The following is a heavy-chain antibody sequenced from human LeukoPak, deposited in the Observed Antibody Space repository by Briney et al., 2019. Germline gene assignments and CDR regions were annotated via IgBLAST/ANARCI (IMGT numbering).Heavy chain of an antibody. D-gene: IGHD6-13*01. CDR1: GFTFSSYA. CDR2: IRSSGSTI. Sequence: GGSLRLSCAASGFTFSSYAMSWVRQAPGKGLEWVSYIRSSGSTIYYADSVKGRFTISRDNAKNSLYLQMNSLRAEDTAVYYCARAAAGTMSGYWGQGTLVTVSS. V-gene: IGHV3-48*04. CDR3: ARAAAGTMSGY. J-gene: IGHJ4*02.